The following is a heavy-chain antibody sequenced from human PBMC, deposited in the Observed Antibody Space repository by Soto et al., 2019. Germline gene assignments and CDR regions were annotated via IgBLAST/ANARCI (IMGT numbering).Heavy chain of an antibody. V-gene: IGHV4-59*01. CDR2: VFYSVST. CDR1: GGSISTYY. J-gene: IGHJ4*02. D-gene: IGHD5-18*01. Sequence: PSETLSPTCTVSGGSISTYYWNWIRQPPGKGLEWIGYVFYSVSTNYNPSLKSRVTISVDRSKNQFPLNLTSVTAADTAVYYCAREMDTAVVFDYWGQGALVTVSS. CDR3: AREMDTAVVFDY.